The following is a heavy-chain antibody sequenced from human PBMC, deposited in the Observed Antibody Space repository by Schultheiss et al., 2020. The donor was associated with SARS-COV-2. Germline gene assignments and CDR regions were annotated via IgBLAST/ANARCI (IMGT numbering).Heavy chain of an antibody. V-gene: IGHV3-23*01. CDR2: ISGSGGST. J-gene: IGHJ3*02. D-gene: IGHD3-3*01. Sequence: GGSLRLSCAASGFTFSSYWMHWVRQAPGKGLEWVSAISGSGGSTYYADSVKGRFTISRDNSKNTLYLQMNSLRAEDTAVYYCARAIILRVAFDIWGQGTMVTVSS. CDR1: GFTFSSYW. CDR3: ARAIILRVAFDI.